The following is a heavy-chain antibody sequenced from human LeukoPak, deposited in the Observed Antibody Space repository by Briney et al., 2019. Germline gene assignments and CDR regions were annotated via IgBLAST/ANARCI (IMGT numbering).Heavy chain of an antibody. Sequence: PGGSLTLSCTASGFTFSSYSMNWVRQAPAKGLAGVSYISGGGETRYYADSVKGRFTISRDNGKNSLYLQMNSLRAEDTAVYYCARDASGHDLPFDYWGQGTLVTVSS. CDR2: ISGGGETR. J-gene: IGHJ4*02. CDR3: ARDASGHDLPFDY. D-gene: IGHD6-25*01. CDR1: GFTFSSYS. V-gene: IGHV3-48*03.